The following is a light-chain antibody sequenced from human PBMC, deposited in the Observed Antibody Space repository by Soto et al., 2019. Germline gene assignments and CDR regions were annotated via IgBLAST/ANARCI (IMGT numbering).Light chain of an antibody. CDR3: AAWDDSLNGPV. J-gene: IGLJ2*01. Sequence: QSVLPQPPSASGTPGQRVPSSCSGSSANIGSNTVNWYQQLPGTAPKLLIYSNNQRPSGVPDRFSGSKSGTSDSLAISGLQSEDEADYYCAAWDDSLNGPVFGGATKLTVL. V-gene: IGLV1-44*01. CDR2: SNN. CDR1: SANIGSNT.